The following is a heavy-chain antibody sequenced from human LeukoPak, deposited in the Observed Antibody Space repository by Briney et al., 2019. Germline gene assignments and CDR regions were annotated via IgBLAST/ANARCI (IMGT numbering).Heavy chain of an antibody. CDR1: GFTFSSYG. D-gene: IGHD6-19*01. V-gene: IGHV3-30*03. Sequence: PGGSLRLSCAASGFTFSSYGMHWVRQAPGKGLEWVAVISYDGSNKYYADSVKGRFTISRDNSKNTLYLQMNSLRAEDTAVYYCTTGRAVAGTDYWGQGTLVTVSS. CDR2: ISYDGSNK. CDR3: TTGRAVAGTDY. J-gene: IGHJ4*02.